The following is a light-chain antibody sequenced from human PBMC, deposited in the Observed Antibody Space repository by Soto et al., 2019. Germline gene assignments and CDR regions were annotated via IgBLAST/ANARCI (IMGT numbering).Light chain of an antibody. CDR2: DAS. Sequence: EIVLTQSPATLSLSPGERATLSCRASQSVSSYLAWYQQKPGQAPRLLIYDASNRATGITSRFSGSGSGTVFTFSISSLESEDVEDYYCQQRSSQGTFGQGTKVEIK. J-gene: IGKJ1*01. V-gene: IGKV3-11*01. CDR3: QQRSSQGT. CDR1: QSVSSY.